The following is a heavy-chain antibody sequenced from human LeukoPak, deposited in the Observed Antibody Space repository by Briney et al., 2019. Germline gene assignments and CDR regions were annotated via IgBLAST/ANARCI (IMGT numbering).Heavy chain of an antibody. CDR1: GFTFSSYG. V-gene: IGHV3-30*18. J-gene: IGHJ4*02. Sequence: PGGSLRLSCAASGFTFSSYGMHWVRQAPGKGLEWVAVISYDGSNKYYADSVKGRFTISRDNSKNTLYLQMNSLRGEDTAVYYCAKDPQYYYGSGSSTYFDYWGQGTLVTVSS. CDR2: ISYDGSNK. D-gene: IGHD3-10*01. CDR3: AKDPQYYYGSGSSTYFDY.